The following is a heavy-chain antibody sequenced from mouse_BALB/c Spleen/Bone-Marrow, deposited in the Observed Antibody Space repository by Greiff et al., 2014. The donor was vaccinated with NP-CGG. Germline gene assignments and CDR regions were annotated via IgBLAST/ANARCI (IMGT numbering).Heavy chain of an antibody. J-gene: IGHJ4*01. CDR3: TNGYDYYAMDY. CDR2: IYPGNSDT. V-gene: IGHV1-5*01. D-gene: IGHD2-2*01. Sequence: SGTVLARPGASVKMSCKASGYSFTSYWMHWVKQRPGQGLEWIGAIYPGNSDTSYNQKFKGKAKLTAVTSASTAYMELSSLTNEDSVVYYCTNGYDYYAMDYWGQGTSVTVSS. CDR1: GYSFTSYW.